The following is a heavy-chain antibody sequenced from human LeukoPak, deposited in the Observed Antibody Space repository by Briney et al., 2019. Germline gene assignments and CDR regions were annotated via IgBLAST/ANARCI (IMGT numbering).Heavy chain of an antibody. CDR1: XSSYY. CDR2: IYYSGST. Sequence: XSSYYGGGIRQPPGQGLGGIGRIYYSGSTYYNPSLKSRVTISVDTSKNQFSLKLSSVTAADTAVYYCARGMDYWGQGTLVTVSS. J-gene: IGHJ4*02. V-gene: IGHV4-39*01. CDR3: ARGMDY.